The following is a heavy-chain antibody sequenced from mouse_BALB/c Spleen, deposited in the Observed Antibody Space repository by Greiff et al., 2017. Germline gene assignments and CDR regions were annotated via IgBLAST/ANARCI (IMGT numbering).Heavy chain of an antibody. J-gene: IGHJ4*01. V-gene: IGHV2-9-2*01. CDR1: GFSLTSYD. Sequence: VKVVESGPGLVAPSQSLSITCTVSGFSLTSYDISWIRQPPGKGLEWLGVIWTGGGTNYNSAFMSRLSISKDNSKSQVFLKMNSLQTDDTAIYYCVRDQGDYDPYAMDYWGQGTSVTVSS. D-gene: IGHD2-4*01. CDR3: VRDQGDYDPYAMDY. CDR2: IWTGGGT.